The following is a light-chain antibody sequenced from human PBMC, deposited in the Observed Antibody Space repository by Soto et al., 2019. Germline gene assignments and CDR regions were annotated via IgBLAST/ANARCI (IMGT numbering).Light chain of an antibody. J-gene: IGKJ5*01. CDR2: LAS. CDR3: QQLNSYRST. Sequence: DIQLTQSPSFLTSSVGDRVTITCRASQGISSYLAWYQQKPGKAPKLLIYLASTLQSAVTSRFSGSGSWTEFTLTISSLQPEDFATYYCQQLNSYRSTVGQWTRLEIK. V-gene: IGKV1-9*01. CDR1: QGISSY.